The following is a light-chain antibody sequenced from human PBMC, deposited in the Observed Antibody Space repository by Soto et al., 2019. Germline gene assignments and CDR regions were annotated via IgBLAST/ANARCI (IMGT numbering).Light chain of an antibody. CDR2: GAS. CDR1: EGVSGS. Sequence: VRTQSAATLSVSTGEGATLSCRGSEGVSGSLAWYQQQPGKAPRLLSYGASTRATGIPARFSRSGPATPSTLTVSSQQSEDFAVYYCQQYNNWPPMPFGQGTKVDIK. CDR3: QQYNNWPPMP. J-gene: IGKJ1*01. V-gene: IGKV3-15*01.